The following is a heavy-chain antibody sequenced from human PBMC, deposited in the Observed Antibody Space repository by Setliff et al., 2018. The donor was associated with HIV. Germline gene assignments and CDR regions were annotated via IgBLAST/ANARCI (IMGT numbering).Heavy chain of an antibody. CDR2: INAGNGNT. D-gene: IGHD6-19*01. Sequence: ASVKVSCKASGYTFTSYAMHWVRQAPGQRLEWMGWINAGNGNTKYSQKFQGRVTITRDTSASTAYMELSSLRSEDTAVYYCALDLPGPAITSGWMKNWFDPWGQGTLVTVSS. J-gene: IGHJ5*02. CDR1: GYTFTSYA. CDR3: ALDLPGPAITSGWMKNWFDP. V-gene: IGHV1-3*01.